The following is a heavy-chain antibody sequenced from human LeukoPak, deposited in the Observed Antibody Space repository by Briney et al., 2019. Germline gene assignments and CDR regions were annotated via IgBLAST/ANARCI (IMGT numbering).Heavy chain of an antibody. Sequence: GGSLRLSCAASGFTFSSYWMNWVRQAPGKGLEWVANIKQDGSETYYVDSVKGRFTISRDNAKNSLYLQMNSLRAEDTAVYYCASGRGNFDYWGQGTLVTVSS. J-gene: IGHJ4*02. CDR2: IKQDGSET. CDR3: ASGRGNFDY. CDR1: GFTFSSYW. V-gene: IGHV3-7*03.